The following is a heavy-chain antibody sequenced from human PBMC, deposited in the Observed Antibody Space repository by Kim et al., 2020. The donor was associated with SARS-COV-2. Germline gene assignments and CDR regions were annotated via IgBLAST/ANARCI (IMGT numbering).Heavy chain of an antibody. V-gene: IGHV4-39*01. D-gene: IGHD3-10*01. CDR3: ATGVLLWFGELNAFDI. CDR2: IYYSGST. Sequence: SETLSLTCTVSGGSISSSSYYWGWIRQPPGKGLEWIGSIYYSGSTYYNPSLKSRVTISVDTSKNQFSLKLSSVTAADTAVYYCATGVLLWFGELNAFDIWGQGTMVTVSS. J-gene: IGHJ3*02. CDR1: GGSISSSSYY.